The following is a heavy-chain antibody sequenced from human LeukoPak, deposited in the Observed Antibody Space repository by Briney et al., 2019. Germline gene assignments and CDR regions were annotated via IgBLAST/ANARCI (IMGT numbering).Heavy chain of an antibody. J-gene: IGHJ4*02. CDR3: ARDGDYYDSTYYFDY. V-gene: IGHV3-33*01. CDR2: IWYDGSNK. CDR1: RFTISSYG. D-gene: IGHD3-22*01. Sequence: GGSLRLSCAASRFTISSYGMHWVRQAPGKGLEWVAVIWYDGSNKYYADSVKGRFTISRDNSKNTLYLQMNSLRAEDTAVYYCARDGDYYDSTYYFDYWGQGTLVTVSS.